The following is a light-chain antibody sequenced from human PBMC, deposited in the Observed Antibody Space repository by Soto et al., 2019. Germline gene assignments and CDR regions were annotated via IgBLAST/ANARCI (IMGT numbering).Light chain of an antibody. J-gene: IGKJ5*01. CDR3: QQYNTWLIT. Sequence: EIVMTQSPATLSVSPGERATLSCRASQSVSSNLAWYQQKPGQAPRLLIYGASTRATGIPARFSGSGSGTEFNLTISSLQSEDFAVYYCQQYNTWLITFGQGTRLEI. V-gene: IGKV3-15*01. CDR2: GAS. CDR1: QSVSSN.